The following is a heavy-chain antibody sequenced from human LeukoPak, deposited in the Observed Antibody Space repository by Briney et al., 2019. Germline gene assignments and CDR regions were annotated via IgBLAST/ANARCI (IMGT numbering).Heavy chain of an antibody. CDR1: GFTFSSYG. D-gene: IGHD6-19*01. CDR3: ARGGGSGVPFDY. Sequence: GGSLRLSCAASGFTFSSYGMHWVRQAPGKGLEWVAFIRYDGTNKYYADSVKGRFTISRDNAKNSLYLQMNSLRAEDTAVYYCARGGGSGVPFDYWGQGTLVTVSS. V-gene: IGHV3-30*02. J-gene: IGHJ4*02. CDR2: IRYDGTNK.